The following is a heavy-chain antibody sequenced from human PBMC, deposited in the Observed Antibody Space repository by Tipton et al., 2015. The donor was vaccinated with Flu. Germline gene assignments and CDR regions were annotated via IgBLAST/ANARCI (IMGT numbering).Heavy chain of an antibody. D-gene: IGHD6-19*01. CDR2: IIPIFGTA. V-gene: IGHV1-69*01. CDR1: GGTFSSYA. Sequence: QLVQSGAEVKKPGSSVKVSCKASGGTFSSYAISWVRQAPGQGLEWMGGIIPIFGTANYAQKFQGRVTITADESTSTAYMELSSLRSEDTAVYYGARQGYSSGWRAKWAKTFDYWGQGTLVTVSS. J-gene: IGHJ4*02. CDR3: ARQGYSSGWRAKWAKTFDY.